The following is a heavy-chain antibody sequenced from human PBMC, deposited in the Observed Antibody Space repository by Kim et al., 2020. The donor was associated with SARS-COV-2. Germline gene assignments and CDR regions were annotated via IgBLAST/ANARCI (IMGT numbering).Heavy chain of an antibody. CDR1: GFTFSNAW. CDR3: TTPGGTSCYD. CDR2: IRSKTDRGTA. Sequence: GGSLRLSCEASGFTFSNAWMSWVRQAPGKGLEWVCRIRSKTDRGTADYAAPVKGRFTISRDDSKNTLYLQMNSLKTEDTAVYYCTTPGGTSCYDWGQGTLVTVSS. J-gene: IGHJ4*02. V-gene: IGHV3-15*01. D-gene: IGHD2-2*01.